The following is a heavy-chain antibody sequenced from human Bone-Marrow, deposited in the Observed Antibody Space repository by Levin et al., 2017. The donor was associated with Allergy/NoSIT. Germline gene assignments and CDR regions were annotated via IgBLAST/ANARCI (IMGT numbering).Heavy chain of an antibody. CDR1: GYPFTSYW. D-gene: IGHD3-10*01. V-gene: IGHV5-10-1*01. Sequence: GGSLRLSCQGSGYPFTSYWINWVRQMPGKGLEWMGRIDPSDSYTTYSPSFEGHVTISADRSISAAYLQWSSLQASDTAIYYCATLAYGSRSSDAFDIWGRGTLVTVSS. CDR3: ATLAYGSRSSDAFDI. J-gene: IGHJ3*02. CDR2: IDPSDSYT.